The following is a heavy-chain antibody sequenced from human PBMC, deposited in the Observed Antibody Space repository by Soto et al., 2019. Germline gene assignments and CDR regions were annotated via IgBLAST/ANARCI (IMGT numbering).Heavy chain of an antibody. CDR3: ASSAFIYCSGGSCSYYDMDV. CDR1: GYTFNSYG. J-gene: IGHJ6*02. CDR2: ISAYKGNT. V-gene: IGHV1-18*01. Sequence: QVQLVQSGAEVKKPGASVKVSCKASGYTFNSYGISWVRQAPGQGLERMGRISAYKGNTNYAQKHQGRVTMTTDTATSTVYMELRSMRSDDTAVYSCASSAFIYCSGGSCSYYDMDVWGQGTKVIVSS. D-gene: IGHD2-15*01.